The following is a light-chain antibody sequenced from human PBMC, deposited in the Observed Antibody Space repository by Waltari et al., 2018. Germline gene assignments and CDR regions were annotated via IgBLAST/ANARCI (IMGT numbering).Light chain of an antibody. J-gene: IGKJ1*01. CDR3: QHYVSLPAT. V-gene: IGKV3-20*01. Sequence: EIVLTQSPGTLSLSPGERATLSYRASQSVGRSLAWYQQKPGQAPRLLIYDTSSRATGIPDRFSGSGSGTDFSLTISRLEPEDFAVYYCQHYVSLPATFGQGTKVEIK. CDR1: QSVGRS. CDR2: DTS.